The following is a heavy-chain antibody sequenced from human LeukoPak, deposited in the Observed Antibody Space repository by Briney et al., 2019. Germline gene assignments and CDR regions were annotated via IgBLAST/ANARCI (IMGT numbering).Heavy chain of an antibody. V-gene: IGHV4-34*01. CDR1: GGSFSGYY. CDR3: ARGLRGYSYGFRY. CDR2: INHGGST. J-gene: IGHJ4*02. D-gene: IGHD5-18*01. Sequence: SETLSLTCAVYGGSFSGYYWSWVRQPPGKGLEWIGEINHGGSTNYNPSLKSRVTISVDTSKNQFSLKLSSVTAADTAVYYCARGLRGYSYGFRYWGQGTLVTVSS.